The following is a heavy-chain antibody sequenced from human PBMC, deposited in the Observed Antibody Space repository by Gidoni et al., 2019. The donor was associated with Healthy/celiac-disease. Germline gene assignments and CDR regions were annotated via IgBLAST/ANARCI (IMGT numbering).Heavy chain of an antibody. CDR2: ISGSGGST. J-gene: IGHJ4*02. V-gene: IGHV3-23*01. CDR1: GFPFSSYA. Sequence: EVQLLESGGGLVQPGGSLRLSCAASGFPFSSYAMSWVRQAPGKGLEWVSAISGSGGSTSYADSVKGRFTISRDNSKNTLYLQMNSLRAEDTAVYYCAKKPIKVGATAGVDYWGQGTLVTVSS. D-gene: IGHD1-26*01. CDR3: AKKPIKVGATAGVDY.